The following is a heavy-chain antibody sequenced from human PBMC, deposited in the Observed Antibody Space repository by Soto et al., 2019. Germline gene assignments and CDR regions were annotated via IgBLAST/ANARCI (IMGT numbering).Heavy chain of an antibody. V-gene: IGHV1-69*01. CDR3: AMDLCTTIAGPTRREIYGWLDR. D-gene: IGHD6-25*01. CDR1: GGTFTYYG. J-gene: IGHJ4*02. Sequence: QVQLVQSGAEVKRPGSSVKLSCKASGGTFTYYGISWVRQAPGQGLEWMGGIIPIIGPATYAQKFRGRLTCTADQSASTVSMELSRLGPEHTAVYYWAMDLCTTIAGPTRREIYGWLDRWGQGTLVNVSS. CDR2: IIPIIGPA.